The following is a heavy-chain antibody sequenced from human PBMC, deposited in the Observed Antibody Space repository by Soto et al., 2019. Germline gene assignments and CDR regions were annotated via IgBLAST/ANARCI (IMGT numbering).Heavy chain of an antibody. CDR2: INNDASTT. J-gene: IGHJ4*02. CDR1: GFPLTNYW. CDR3: VRDCCTDPFDK. Sequence: PGGSLRLSCVASGFPLTNYWMHWIRQAPGRGLEWISQINNDASTTNYAAAVKGRFTISRDNARNVLYLQMNWLTAEDTAVYYCVRDCCTDPFDKWGRGTLVTVSS. D-gene: IGHD2-15*01. V-gene: IGHV3-74*01.